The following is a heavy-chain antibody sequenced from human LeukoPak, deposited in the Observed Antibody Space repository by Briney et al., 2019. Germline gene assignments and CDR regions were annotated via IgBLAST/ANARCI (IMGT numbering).Heavy chain of an antibody. J-gene: IGHJ5*02. Sequence: PSETLSLTCTVSGGSITSYCWSWVRQPPGKGLEWIGYIYTSGSTDYNPSLRSRVTMSVGTSKNQLSLELRFLTAADTAVYYCATSYDPKTAPYDLWGQGTLVTVSS. V-gene: IGHV4-4*09. CDR2: IYTSGST. CDR3: ATSYDPKTAPYDL. CDR1: GGSITSYC. D-gene: IGHD3-3*01.